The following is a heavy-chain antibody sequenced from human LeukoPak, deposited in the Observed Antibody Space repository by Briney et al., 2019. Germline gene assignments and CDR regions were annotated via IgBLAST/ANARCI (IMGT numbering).Heavy chain of an antibody. J-gene: IGHJ6*02. CDR2: LDSDGSP. Sequence: GGSLRLSCEAFGFTVRSDDMNWVRQAPGKRLEWVSILDSDGSPSYADSVKGRFTISRDNSKNTLDLQMNSQRAEDTAVYYCARAAAGRAYYHYGMDVWGQGTTVTVSS. V-gene: IGHV3-53*01. CDR1: GFTVRSDD. CDR3: ARAAAGRAYYHYGMDV. D-gene: IGHD6-13*01.